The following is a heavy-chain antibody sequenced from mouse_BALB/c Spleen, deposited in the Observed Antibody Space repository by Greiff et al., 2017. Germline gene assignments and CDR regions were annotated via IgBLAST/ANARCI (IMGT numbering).Heavy chain of an antibody. CDR3: ARHDGNHPFAY. V-gene: IGHV5-17*02. D-gene: IGHD2-1*01. Sequence: EVQVVESGGGLVQPGGSRKLSCAASGFTFSSFGMHWVRQAPEKGLEWVAYISSGSSTIYYADTVKGRFTISRDNPKNTLFLQMTSLRSEDTAMYYCARHDGNHPFAYWGQGTLVTVSA. CDR1: GFTFSSFG. J-gene: IGHJ3*01. CDR2: ISSGSSTI.